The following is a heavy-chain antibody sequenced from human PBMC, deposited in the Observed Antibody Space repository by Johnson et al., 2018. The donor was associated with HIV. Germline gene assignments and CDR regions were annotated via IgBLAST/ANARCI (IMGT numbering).Heavy chain of an antibody. J-gene: IGHJ3*02. Sequence: QVQLVESGGGVVQPGTSLRLSCAASGFTFSTYGMHWVRQAPGKGLEWVAVIYSGGSTYYADSVKGRCTISRDNSKNTLYLQMNSLRAEDTAVYYCARDDTMMHGFDIWGQGTRVTVSS. CDR1: GFTFSTYG. V-gene: IGHV3-NL1*01. CDR3: ARDDTMMHGFDI. CDR2: IYSGGST. D-gene: IGHD3-22*01.